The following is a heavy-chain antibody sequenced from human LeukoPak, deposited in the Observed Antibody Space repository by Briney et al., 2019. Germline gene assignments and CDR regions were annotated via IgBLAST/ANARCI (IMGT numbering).Heavy chain of an antibody. CDR1: GYTFTGYY. CDR3: ARDRAVTIFGVVNHHEYFQH. J-gene: IGHJ1*01. CDR2: INPNSGGT. D-gene: IGHD3-3*01. Sequence: ASVKVSCKASGYTFTGYYMHWVRQAPGQGLEWMGWINPNSGGTNYAQKFQGRVTMTRDTSISTAYMELSRLRSDDTAVYYCARDRAVTIFGVVNHHEYFQHWGQGTLVTVSS. V-gene: IGHV1-2*02.